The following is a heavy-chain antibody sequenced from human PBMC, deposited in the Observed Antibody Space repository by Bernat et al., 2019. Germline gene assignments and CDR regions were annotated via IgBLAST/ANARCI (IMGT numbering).Heavy chain of an antibody. J-gene: IGHJ4*02. CDR2: FDPEDGGP. Sequence: QVRLVQSGAEVKKPGASVKVSCRVFGYTLTELSMHWVRQAPGNGLEWMGGFDPEDGGPIYALNFQGRVTMTEDTSTDTAYMELNSLSYEDTAVYYWATEVSLEGSSLRDYWGQGTLVTVSS. D-gene: IGHD6-13*01. CDR3: ATEVSLEGSSLRDY. V-gene: IGHV1-24*01. CDR1: GYTLTELS.